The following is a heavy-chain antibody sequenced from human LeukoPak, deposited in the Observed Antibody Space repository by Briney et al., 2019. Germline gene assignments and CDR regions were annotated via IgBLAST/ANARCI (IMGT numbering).Heavy chain of an antibody. CDR1: GYSISSGYY. D-gene: IGHD6-13*01. Sequence: SETLSLTCTVSGYSISSGYYWGWIRQPPGKGLEWIGSIYHSGSTNYNPSLKSRVTISVDTSKNQFSLKLSSVTAADTAVYYCAREGFYSSSWSHAFDIWGQGTMVTVSS. CDR2: IYHSGST. V-gene: IGHV4-38-2*02. CDR3: AREGFYSSSWSHAFDI. J-gene: IGHJ3*02.